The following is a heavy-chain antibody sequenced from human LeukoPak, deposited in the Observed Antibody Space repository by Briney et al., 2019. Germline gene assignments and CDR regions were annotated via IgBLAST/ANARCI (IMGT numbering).Heavy chain of an antibody. Sequence: PGGSLILSCVASGFAFSRYAMSWVRQAPGKGLEWVSGISGSSSHTADAESVKGRFTISRDNFRNTLYLQMHSLRADDTAVYYCTKESDYSNAAPEWGFDSWGQGTLVTVSS. CDR1: GFAFSRYA. D-gene: IGHD3-3*01. V-gene: IGHV3-23*01. CDR3: TKESDYSNAAPEWGFDS. J-gene: IGHJ4*02. CDR2: ISGSSSHT.